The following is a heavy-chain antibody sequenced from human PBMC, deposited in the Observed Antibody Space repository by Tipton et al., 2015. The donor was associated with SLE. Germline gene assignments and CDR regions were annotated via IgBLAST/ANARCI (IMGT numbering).Heavy chain of an antibody. CDR2: IYTSGST. CDR3: ARRHPARAPH. CDR1: GGFISSYY. V-gene: IGHV4-4*08. Sequence: TLSLTCTVSGGFISSYYWSWIRQPPGKGLEWIGYIYTSGSTNYNPPLKSRVTISLDTAKNQFSLKVNSVTAADTAVYYCARRHPARAPHWGQGTLISVSS. J-gene: IGHJ4*02.